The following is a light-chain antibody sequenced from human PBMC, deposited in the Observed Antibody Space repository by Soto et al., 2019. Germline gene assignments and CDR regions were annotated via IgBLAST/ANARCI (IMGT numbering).Light chain of an antibody. Sequence: QSVLTQPPSASGTPGQGVTISCSGSSSNIGTNTVNWYKQLPGTAPKLLIYRNDLRPSGVPDRFSGSKSGTSASLAISGLQSEDEADYYCEAWDDSRYGAVFGGGTKVTVL. CDR2: RND. J-gene: IGLJ2*01. CDR1: SSNIGTNT. V-gene: IGLV1-44*01. CDR3: EAWDDSRYGAV.